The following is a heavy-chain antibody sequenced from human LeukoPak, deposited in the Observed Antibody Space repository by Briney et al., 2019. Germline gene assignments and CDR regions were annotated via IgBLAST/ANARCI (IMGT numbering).Heavy chain of an antibody. J-gene: IGHJ6*03. V-gene: IGHV4-59*08. CDR1: GGSISSYY. CDR3: ARHPGYYYYMDV. Sequence: SETLSLTCTVSGGSISSYYWSWIRQPPGKGLEWIGYIYYSGSTNYNPSLKSRVTISADTSKNQFSLKLSSVTAADTAVYYCARHPGYYYYMDVWGKGTTVTISS. CDR2: IYYSGST.